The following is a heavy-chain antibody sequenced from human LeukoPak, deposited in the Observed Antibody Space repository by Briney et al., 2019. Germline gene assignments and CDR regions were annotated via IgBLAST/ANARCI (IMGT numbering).Heavy chain of an antibody. CDR1: GFTFSSYA. J-gene: IGHJ3*02. V-gene: IGHV3-23*01. D-gene: IGHD3-22*01. CDR3: AKDVRVVVPGDAFDI. Sequence: PGGSLRLSCAASGFTFSSYAMSWVRQAPGKGLEWVSSFSGSGGGTYYADSVKGRFTISRDNSKNTLYLQMNSLRAEDTAVYYCAKDVRVVVPGDAFDIWGQGTMVTVSS. CDR2: FSGSGGGT.